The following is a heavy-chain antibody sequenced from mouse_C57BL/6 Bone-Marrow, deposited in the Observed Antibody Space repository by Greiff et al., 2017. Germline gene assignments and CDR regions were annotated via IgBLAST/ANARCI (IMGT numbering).Heavy chain of an antibody. J-gene: IGHJ3*01. CDR2: ILPSIGST. D-gene: IGHD1-1*01. V-gene: IGHV15-2*01. CDR3: ARPYYYGSSWGFAY. Sequence: QVQLQQSGSELRSPGSSVKLSCKDFDSEVFPIAYMSWVRQKPGHGFEWIGGILPSIGSTIDGEKFEDNATLDAATLSNTAYLELNSLTSEDSATYDCARPYYYGSSWGFAYWGQGTLVTVSA. CDR1: DSEVFPIAY.